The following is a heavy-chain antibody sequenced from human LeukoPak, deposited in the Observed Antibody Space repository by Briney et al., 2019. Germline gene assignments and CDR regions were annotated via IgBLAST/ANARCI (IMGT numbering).Heavy chain of an antibody. CDR3: ARGAAARPGGDYYYYMDV. CDR2: IYTSGST. CDR1: GGSISSYY. J-gene: IGHJ6*03. Sequence: PSETLSLTCTVSGGSISSYYWSWIRQPAGKGLEWIGRIYTSGSTNYNPSLKSRVTMSVDTSKNQFSLKLSSVTAADTAVYYCARGAAARPGGDYYYYMDVWGKGTTVTVSS. D-gene: IGHD6-6*01. V-gene: IGHV4-4*07.